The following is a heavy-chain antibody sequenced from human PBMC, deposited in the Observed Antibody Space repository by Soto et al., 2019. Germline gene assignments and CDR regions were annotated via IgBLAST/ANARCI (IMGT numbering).Heavy chain of an antibody. D-gene: IGHD6-19*01. CDR1: GGSISSSSYY. J-gene: IGHJ4*02. CDR2: IYYSGST. CDR3: ARQEAVAGTPPHLTPQIDY. Sequence: QLQLQESGPGLVKPSETLSLTCTVSGGSISSSSYYWGWIRQPPGKGLEWIGSIYYSGSTYYNPSLKSRVTISVDTSKNQFSLKLSSVTAADTAVYYCARQEAVAGTPPHLTPQIDYWGQGTLVTVSS. V-gene: IGHV4-39*01.